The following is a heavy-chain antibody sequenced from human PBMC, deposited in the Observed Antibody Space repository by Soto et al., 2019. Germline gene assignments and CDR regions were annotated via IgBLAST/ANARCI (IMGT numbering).Heavy chain of an antibody. CDR1: GYTFTGYY. CDR2: INPDNGAT. J-gene: IGHJ4*02. Sequence: GASVKVSCKASGYTFTGYYLHWVRQAPGQGLEWMGWINPDNGATNYARDFRDWVTMTRDSSTSTAYMELSSLRFDDTAVYFCARARKLSAVAPATFDHWGQGTLVTVSS. CDR3: ARARKLSAVAPATFDH. V-gene: IGHV1-2*04. D-gene: IGHD5-12*01.